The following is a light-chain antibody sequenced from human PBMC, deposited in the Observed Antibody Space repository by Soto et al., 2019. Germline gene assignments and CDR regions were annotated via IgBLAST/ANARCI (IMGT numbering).Light chain of an antibody. CDR2: GAS. CDR3: QQYNKWPPIT. Sequence: IGMTQSPATLSVSPGERATLSCRGIQSISSAYIAWYQQKRGQAPRLLIYGASTRATGIPARFSGSGSGTEFTLTISSLQSEDFAVYYCQQYNKWPPITFGQGTRLEI. J-gene: IGKJ5*01. CDR1: QSISSAY. V-gene: IGKV3-15*01.